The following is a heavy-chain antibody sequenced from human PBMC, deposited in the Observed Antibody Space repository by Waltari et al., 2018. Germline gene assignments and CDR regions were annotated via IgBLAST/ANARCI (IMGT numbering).Heavy chain of an antibody. CDR2: ISVSGNRD. Sequence: EVYLVESGGGLEQPGGSLRLSCSASGFMFSAYEMNGVRQAAGKGLEWIAYISVSGNRDYYADSVKGRFTISRDNARDLVFLQMYNLRAEDTALYYCARMMPKYTSGWALDYWGQGTLVTVAS. D-gene: IGHD6-19*01. CDR1: GFMFSAYE. J-gene: IGHJ4*02. CDR3: ARMMPKYTSGWALDY. V-gene: IGHV3-48*03.